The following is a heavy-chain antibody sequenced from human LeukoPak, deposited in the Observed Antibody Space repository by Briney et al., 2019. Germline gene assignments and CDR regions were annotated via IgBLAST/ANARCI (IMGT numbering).Heavy chain of an antibody. CDR1: GGSIASSNYY. CDR3: ARTADIAAAGTGVFDY. J-gene: IGHJ4*02. Sequence: PSETLSLTCTVSGGSIASSNYYWGWIRQPPGKGLEWIGSFYSSGSSDYNPSLESRVTISVDTSKNQLSLKLSSVTAADTAVYYCARTADIAAAGTGVFDYWGQGTLVTVSS. V-gene: IGHV4-39*01. D-gene: IGHD6-13*01. CDR2: FYSSGSS.